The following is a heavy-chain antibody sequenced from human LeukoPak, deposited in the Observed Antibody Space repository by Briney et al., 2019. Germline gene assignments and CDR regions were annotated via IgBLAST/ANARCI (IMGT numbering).Heavy chain of an antibody. V-gene: IGHV1-2*02. CDR1: GYTFTGYY. CDR3: ARVGAVAAQPFDY. Sequence: ASVKVSCKASGYTFTGYYMHWVRQAPGQGLEWMGWINPNSGGTNYAQKFQGRVTMTRDTSISTAYMELSRLRSDDTAVYYCARVGAVAAQPFDYWGQGTLVTVSS. D-gene: IGHD6-19*01. CDR2: INPNSGGT. J-gene: IGHJ4*02.